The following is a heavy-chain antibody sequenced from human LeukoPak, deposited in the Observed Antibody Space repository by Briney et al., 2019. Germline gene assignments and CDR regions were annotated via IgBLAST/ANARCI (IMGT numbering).Heavy chain of an antibody. CDR3: ARALARDVYNINWFDP. CDR1: GYTFTSYA. J-gene: IGHJ5*02. CDR2: ISAYNGYT. V-gene: IGHV1-18*01. Sequence: ASVKVSCKASGYTFTSYAISWVRQAPGQGLEWMGWISAYNGYTNYAQNLQGRVTMTTDTSMSTAYMELTSLRSDDTAVYYCARALARDVYNINWFDPWGQGTLVTVSS. D-gene: IGHD5-24*01.